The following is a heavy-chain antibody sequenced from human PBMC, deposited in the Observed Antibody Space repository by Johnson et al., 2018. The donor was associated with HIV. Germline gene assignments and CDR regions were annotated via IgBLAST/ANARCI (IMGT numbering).Heavy chain of an antibody. CDR1: GFTFDDYA. J-gene: IGHJ3*02. CDR2: ISWNSGSI. D-gene: IGHD3-3*02. Sequence: EVQLVEFGGGLVQPGRSLRLSCAASGFTFDDYAMHWVRQAPGKGLEWVSGISWNSGSIDYADSVKGRFTISRDNAKNSLYLQMNSLRAEDTAVYYCARDLPWSIASFDAFDIWGQGTMVTVSS. V-gene: IGHV3-9*01. CDR3: ARDLPWSIASFDAFDI.